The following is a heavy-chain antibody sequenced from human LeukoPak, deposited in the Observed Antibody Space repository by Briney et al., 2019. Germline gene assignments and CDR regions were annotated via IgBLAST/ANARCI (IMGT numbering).Heavy chain of an antibody. Sequence: KHGESLKISCKGSGYSFTSYWIGWVRQMPGKGLEWMGIIYPGDSDTRYSPSFQGQVTISADKSISTAYLQWSSLKASDTAMYYCARGDYGDFRVFYTLFDYWGQGTLVTVSS. V-gene: IGHV5-51*01. D-gene: IGHD4-17*01. CDR1: GYSFTSYW. J-gene: IGHJ4*02. CDR3: ARGDYGDFRVFYTLFDY. CDR2: IYPGDSDT.